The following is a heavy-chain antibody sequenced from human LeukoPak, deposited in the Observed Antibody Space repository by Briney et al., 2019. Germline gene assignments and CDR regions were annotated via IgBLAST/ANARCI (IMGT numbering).Heavy chain of an antibody. J-gene: IGHJ4*02. CDR1: GFNFSAYG. CDR3: ASGDYLDY. Sequence: GGSLRLSCAASGFNFSAYGIHWVRQAPGKGLEWVALISYDGSNKNYGDSVKGRLTISRDNSKNTLYLQMNSLRAEDTAVYYCASGDYLDYWGQGTLVIVSS. CDR2: ISYDGSNK. D-gene: IGHD4-17*01. V-gene: IGHV3-30*03.